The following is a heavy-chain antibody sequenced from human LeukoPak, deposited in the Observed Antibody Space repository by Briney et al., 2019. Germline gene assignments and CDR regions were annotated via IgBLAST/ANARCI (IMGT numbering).Heavy chain of an antibody. CDR3: ARYSSSWYYSDY. D-gene: IGHD6-13*01. V-gene: IGHV4-59*08. CDR1: GGSISSYY. CDR2: IYYSGST. J-gene: IGHJ4*02. Sequence: PSETLSLTCTVSGGSISSYYWSWIRQPPGKGLEWIGYIYYSGSTKYNPSLKSRVTISGDTSKNQFSLKLSSVTAADTAVYYCARYSSSWYYSDYWGQGTLVSISS.